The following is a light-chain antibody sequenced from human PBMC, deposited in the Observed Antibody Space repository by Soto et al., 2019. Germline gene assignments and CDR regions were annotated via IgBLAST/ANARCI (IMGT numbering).Light chain of an antibody. CDR3: QSYDSSLSGVV. Sequence: QSVLTQPPSVSGAPGQRVTISCTGSSSNIGAGYDVHWYQQLPGTAPKLLIYGNSNRPSGVPDRFSGYKSGTSASMAITGLQAEDEADYYCQSYDSSLSGVVFGGGHQLTVL. J-gene: IGLJ2*01. CDR1: SSNIGAGYD. V-gene: IGLV1-40*01. CDR2: GNS.